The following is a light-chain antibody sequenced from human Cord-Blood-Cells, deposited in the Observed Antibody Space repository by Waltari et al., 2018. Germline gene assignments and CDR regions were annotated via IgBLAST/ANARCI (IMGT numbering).Light chain of an antibody. CDR2: VAS. Sequence: DIQMTQSPSSLSASVGDRVTITCRASQSISSYLNWYQQKPRKAPKLLIYVASSLQSGVPSRFSGSGSGTDFTLTISSLQPEDFATYYCQQSYSTPYTFGQGTKLEIK. CDR1: QSISSY. J-gene: IGKJ2*01. CDR3: QQSYSTPYT. V-gene: IGKV1-39*01.